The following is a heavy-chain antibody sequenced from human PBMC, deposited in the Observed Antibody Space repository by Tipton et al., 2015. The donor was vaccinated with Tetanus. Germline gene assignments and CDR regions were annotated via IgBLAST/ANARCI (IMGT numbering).Heavy chain of an antibody. CDR2: ISYSGST. J-gene: IGHJ4*02. Sequence: TLSLTCTVSGASISSSRRFDCGWIRQPPGKGLEWIGTISYSGSTSYSPSLKSRLAMSLDASKNLFSLNLTSVTAADTAVYYCARGGEQWALRYFQYWGQGTLVTVSS. CDR3: ARGGEQWALRYFQY. V-gene: IGHV4-39*07. D-gene: IGHD1/OR15-1a*01. CDR1: GASISSSRRFD.